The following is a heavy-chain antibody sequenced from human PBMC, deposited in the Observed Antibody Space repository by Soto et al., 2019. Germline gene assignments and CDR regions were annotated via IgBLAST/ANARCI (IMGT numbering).Heavy chain of an antibody. CDR1: GFTFSSYW. Sequence: GGSLRLSCAASGFTFSSYWMHWVRQAPGKGLVWVSRINSDGSSTSYADSVKGRFTISRDNAKNTLYLQMNSLRAEDTAVYYCMWLQRENDYFDYWGQGTLVTVSS. CDR2: INSDGSST. CDR3: MWLQRENDYFDY. D-gene: IGHD5-12*01. J-gene: IGHJ4*02. V-gene: IGHV3-74*01.